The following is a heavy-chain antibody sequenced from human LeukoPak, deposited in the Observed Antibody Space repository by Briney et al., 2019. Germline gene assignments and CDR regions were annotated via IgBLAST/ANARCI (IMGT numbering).Heavy chain of an antibody. CDR2: IYHSGST. Sequence: SETLSLTCAVSGGSISSGGYSWSWIRQPPGKGLEWIGYIYHSGSTYYNPPLKSRVTISVDRSKNQFSLKLSSVTAADTAVYYCARAVGDYVEVNWFDPWGQGTLVTVSS. J-gene: IGHJ5*02. D-gene: IGHD4-17*01. CDR1: GGSISSGGYS. V-gene: IGHV4-30-2*01. CDR3: ARAVGDYVEVNWFDP.